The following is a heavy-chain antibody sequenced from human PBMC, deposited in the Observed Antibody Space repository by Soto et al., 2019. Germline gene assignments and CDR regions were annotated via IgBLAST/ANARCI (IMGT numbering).Heavy chain of an antibody. Sequence: PGESLKISCKGSGYSFTSYRIGWVRQMPGKGLEWMGIIYPGDSDTRYSPSFQGHVTISADKSISTAYLQWSSLKASDTAMYYCARRAPYYDSSGYYYGYWGQGTLVTVSS. V-gene: IGHV5-51*01. D-gene: IGHD3-22*01. CDR2: IYPGDSDT. J-gene: IGHJ4*02. CDR1: GYSFTSYR. CDR3: ARRAPYYDSSGYYYGY.